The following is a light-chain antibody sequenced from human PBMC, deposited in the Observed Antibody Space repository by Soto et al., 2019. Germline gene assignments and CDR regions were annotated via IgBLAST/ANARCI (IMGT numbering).Light chain of an antibody. Sequence: EIVMTQSPATLPVSPGERATLSCRASQSISSNLVWYQQKPGQAPRLLMFRTSSRAAGFPARFSGSGSGTEFNLTISSLQSEDFGVYYCQQYNNWPRATFGGGTKVDIK. V-gene: IGKV3-15*01. CDR3: QQYNNWPRAT. CDR1: QSISSN. J-gene: IGKJ4*01. CDR2: RTS.